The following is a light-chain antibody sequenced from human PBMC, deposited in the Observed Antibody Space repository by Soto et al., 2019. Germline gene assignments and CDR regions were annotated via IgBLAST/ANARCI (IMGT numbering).Light chain of an antibody. J-gene: IGLJ2*01. CDR1: SSDVGGYEY. V-gene: IGLV2-14*01. Sequence: QAVVTQPASVSGSPGQSITISCTGTSSDVGGYEYVSWYQQHPDKAPKLMIYYVSNRPSGVSNRFSGSKSGNTASLTISGLQAEDEADYYCSSFTSSNTVAFGGGTKVTVL. CDR2: YVS. CDR3: SSFTSSNTVA.